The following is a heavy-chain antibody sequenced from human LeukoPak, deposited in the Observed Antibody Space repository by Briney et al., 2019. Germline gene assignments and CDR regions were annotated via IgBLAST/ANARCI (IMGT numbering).Heavy chain of an antibody. CDR3: AKGRLRGYSYGSYYFDY. V-gene: IGHV3-23*01. CDR1: GFTFSSYA. J-gene: IGHJ4*02. D-gene: IGHD5-18*01. Sequence: PGGSLRLSCAASGFTFSSYAMSWVRQAPGKGVEWVSAISGSGGSTYYADSVKGRFTISRDNSKNTLYLQMNSLRAEDTAVYYCAKGRLRGYSYGSYYFDYWGQGTLVTVSS. CDR2: ISGSGGST.